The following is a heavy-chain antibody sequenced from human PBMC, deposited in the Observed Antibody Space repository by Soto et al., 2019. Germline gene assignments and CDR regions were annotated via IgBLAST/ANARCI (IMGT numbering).Heavy chain of an antibody. CDR3: AKDIVVVPAAMESDY. Sequence: EVQLLESGGGLVQPGGSLRLSCAGSGFTFSSYALSWVRQAPGKGLEWVSTISGSGGSTYYADSVKGRFTISRDNSKNTLYLQMNSLRAEDTAVYYCAKDIVVVPAAMESDYWGQGTLVTVSS. J-gene: IGHJ4*02. CDR1: GFTFSSYA. CDR2: ISGSGGST. V-gene: IGHV3-23*01. D-gene: IGHD2-2*01.